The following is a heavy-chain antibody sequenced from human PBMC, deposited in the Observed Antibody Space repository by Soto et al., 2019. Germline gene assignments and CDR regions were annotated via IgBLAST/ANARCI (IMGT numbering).Heavy chain of an antibody. V-gene: IGHV3-9*01. CDR1: GFTFDDYA. CDR3: ANIPLYGSGFDC. Sequence: EAQLVESGGGLVQPGRSLRLSCVASGFTFDDYAIHWVRQAPGKGLEWVSGISWNGAATGYADSVKGRFTISRDNDKNSLYLQISSRRTEDTAIYYFANIPLYGSGFDCWGQVTLVTVSS. CDR2: ISWNGAAT. J-gene: IGHJ4*02. D-gene: IGHD3-10*01.